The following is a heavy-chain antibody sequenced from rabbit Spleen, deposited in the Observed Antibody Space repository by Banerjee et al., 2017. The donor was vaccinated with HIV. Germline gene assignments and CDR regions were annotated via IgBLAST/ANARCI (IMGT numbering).Heavy chain of an antibody. Sequence: QSLEESGGDLVKPGASLTLTCIASGVSFSGNSYMCWVRQAPGKGLEWIACIYAGSNDHTYYASGAKGRFTISKTSSTTVTLQMTSLTAADTATYFCARDTGSSFSSYGMDLWGQGTLVTVS. D-gene: IGHD8-1*01. CDR2: IYAGSNDHT. V-gene: IGHV1S40*01. CDR1: GVSFSGNSY. CDR3: ARDTGSSFSSYGMDL. J-gene: IGHJ6*01.